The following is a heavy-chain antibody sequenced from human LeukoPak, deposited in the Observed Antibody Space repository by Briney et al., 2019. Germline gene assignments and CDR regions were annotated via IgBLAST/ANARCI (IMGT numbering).Heavy chain of an antibody. D-gene: IGHD1-7*01. CDR3: ATQLELRIFDY. V-gene: IGHV3-48*01. J-gene: IGHJ4*02. CDR2: ISSSSSTI. CDR1: GFTFSSYS. Sequence: GGSLRLSCAASGFTFSSYSMNWVRQAPGKGLEWVSYISSSSSTIFYADSVKGRFTISRDNAKNSLYLQMNSLRAEDTAVYYCATQLELRIFDYWGQGTLVTVSS.